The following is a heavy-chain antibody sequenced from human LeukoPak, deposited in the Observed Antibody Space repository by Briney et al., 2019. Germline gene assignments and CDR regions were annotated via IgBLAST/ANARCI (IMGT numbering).Heavy chain of an antibody. V-gene: IGHV1-2*02. Sequence: AAVNVSCKSSGYTFKGYYMHWVRQAPGQGREGMGWIKPNNGGTKYAQNFQGRVTMTRETAISTAYMELDRLRFDDTAVYYCARDSGEVPDYWGQGTLVTVSS. D-gene: IGHD3-10*01. CDR2: IKPNNGGT. CDR3: ARDSGEVPDY. J-gene: IGHJ4*02. CDR1: GYTFKGYY.